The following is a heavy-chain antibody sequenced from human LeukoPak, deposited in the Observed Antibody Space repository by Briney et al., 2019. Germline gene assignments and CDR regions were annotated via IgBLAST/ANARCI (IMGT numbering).Heavy chain of an antibody. Sequence: GGSLRLSCAASGFPFDDYAMHWVRQAPGKGLEWVSGISWNSGSIGYADSVKGRFTSSRDNAKNSLYLQMNSLRAEDMALYYCAKGYDSSGYYPFDYWGQGTLVTVSS. V-gene: IGHV3-9*03. CDR1: GFPFDDYA. CDR3: AKGYDSSGYYPFDY. CDR2: ISWNSGSI. J-gene: IGHJ4*01. D-gene: IGHD3-22*01.